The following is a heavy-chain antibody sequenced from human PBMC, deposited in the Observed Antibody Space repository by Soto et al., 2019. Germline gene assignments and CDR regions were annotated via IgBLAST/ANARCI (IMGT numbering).Heavy chain of an antibody. CDR1: GFTFSSYG. D-gene: IGHD2-2*01. Sequence: PWGSLRLSCAASGFTFSSYGMIWVRQDPGKALEGVSYISVRGSTIYYADSVKGRFTISRDNAKNSLYLQMNSLRAEDTAVYYCASVPPSFYYFGTEGWGKGSTVNVSS. CDR3: ASVPPSFYYFGTEG. V-gene: IGHV3-48*03. CDR2: ISVRGSTI. J-gene: IGHJ6*04.